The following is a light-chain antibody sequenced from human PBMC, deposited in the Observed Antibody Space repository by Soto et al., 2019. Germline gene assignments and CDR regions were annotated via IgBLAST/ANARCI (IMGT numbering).Light chain of an antibody. Sequence: EIVLTQSPATLSLPPGERATLSCRASQSVSSYLAWYQQKPGQAPRLLIYDASNRATGIPARFSGGGSGAEYTLTISSLQSEDFAVYYCQQYDKWPRTFGQGTKV. V-gene: IGKV3-11*01. CDR2: DAS. CDR1: QSVSSY. CDR3: QQYDKWPRT. J-gene: IGKJ1*01.